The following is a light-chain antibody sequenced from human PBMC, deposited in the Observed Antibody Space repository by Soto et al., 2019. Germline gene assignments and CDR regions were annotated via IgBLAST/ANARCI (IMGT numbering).Light chain of an antibody. CDR3: QHYGTSPCS. CDR1: QSITNDY. CDR2: GAS. Sequence: EVVLTQSPGTLSLSPGDRATLSCRASQSITNDYLSWYQLLPGQPPRPLLYGASIRATDIPDRFSGSGSGIVFALTISILEPEVFVVYYCQHYGTSPCSFGQGTKLEIK. V-gene: IGKV3-20*01. J-gene: IGKJ2*01.